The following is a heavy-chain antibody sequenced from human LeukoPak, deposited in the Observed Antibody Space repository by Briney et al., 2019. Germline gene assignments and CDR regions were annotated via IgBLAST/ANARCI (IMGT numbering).Heavy chain of an antibody. J-gene: IGHJ5*02. CDR3: ARDQVYGVYVSSYNWFDP. CDR2: IYYSGST. V-gene: IGHV4-59*01. CDR1: GGSFSGYY. D-gene: IGHD4-17*01. Sequence: SETLSLTCAVYGGSFSGYYWSWIRQPPGKGLEWIGYIYYSGSTNYNPSLKSRVTISVDTSKNQFSLKLSSVTAADTAVYYCARDQVYGVYVSSYNWFDPWGQGTLVTVSS.